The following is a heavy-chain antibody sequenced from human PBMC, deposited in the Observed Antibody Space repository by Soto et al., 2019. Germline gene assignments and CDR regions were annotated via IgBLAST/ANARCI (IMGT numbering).Heavy chain of an antibody. CDR3: AKDGEYYDILTGYSHAPFDY. V-gene: IGHV3-23*01. CDR2: ISGSGGST. D-gene: IGHD3-9*01. J-gene: IGHJ4*02. Sequence: GGSLRLSCAASGFTFSSYGMSWVRQAPGKGLEWVSAISGSGGSTYYADSVKGRFTISRDNSKNTLYLQMNSLRAEDMAVYYCAKDGEYYDILTGYSHAPFDYWGQGTLVTVAS. CDR1: GFTFSSYG.